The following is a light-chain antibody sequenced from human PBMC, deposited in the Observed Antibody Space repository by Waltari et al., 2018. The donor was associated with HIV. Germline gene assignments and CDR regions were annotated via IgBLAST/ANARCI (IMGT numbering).Light chain of an antibody. CDR1: QRIKNS. V-gene: IGKV3-20*01. Sequence: VLTQSPGTLSSSPGERVTLSCGASQRIKNSLAWYQQKPGQAPRLLIYDASSRATGTPDRFSGSGSGTDFTLSISRLEPEDFAVYYCQQYGRSPRTFGQGTKVEIK. J-gene: IGKJ1*01. CDR3: QQYGRSPRT. CDR2: DAS.